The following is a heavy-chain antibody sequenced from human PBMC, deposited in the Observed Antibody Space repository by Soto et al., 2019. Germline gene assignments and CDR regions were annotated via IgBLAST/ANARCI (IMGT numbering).Heavy chain of an antibody. CDR3: ARERSSTANWIDP. V-gene: IGHV4-31*03. Sequence: SETLSLTCSVSGDSLHIGGYYWTWIRQLPGKGLEWMGYIYYTGKTYYNPSLESRLTMSVDRSKNQFSLKLSSVTAADTAVYYCARERSSTANWIDPWGPGTLVTVYS. CDR1: GDSLHIGGYY. D-gene: IGHD2-2*01. J-gene: IGHJ5*02. CDR2: IYYTGKT.